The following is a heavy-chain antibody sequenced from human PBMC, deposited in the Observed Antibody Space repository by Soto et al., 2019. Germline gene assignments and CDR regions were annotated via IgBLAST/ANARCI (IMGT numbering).Heavy chain of an antibody. J-gene: IGHJ4*02. D-gene: IGHD3-3*01. CDR1: GYTFSSYA. Sequence: EVQLLESGGGLVQPGGSLRLSCAASGYTFSSYAMTWVRQAPGKGLEWVSGISGSGGSTYYADSVKGRFTISRDNSKNTLYLQRKSRRAEDTAVYYCAKNNYDSISDVVDYWGQGTLVTVSS. CDR2: ISGSGGST. CDR3: AKNNYDSISDVVDY. V-gene: IGHV3-23*01.